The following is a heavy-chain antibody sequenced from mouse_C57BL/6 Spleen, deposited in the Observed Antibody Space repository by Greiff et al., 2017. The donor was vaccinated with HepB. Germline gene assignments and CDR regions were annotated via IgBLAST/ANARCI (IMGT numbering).Heavy chain of an antibody. Sequence: DVHLVESGAELVRPGASVKLSCTASGFNIKDYYMHWVKQRPEQGLEWIGRIDPEDGDTEYAPKFQGKATMTADTSSNTAYLQLSSLTSEDTAVYYCTTDYGSRFYAMDYWGQGTSVTVSS. J-gene: IGHJ4*01. V-gene: IGHV14-1*01. D-gene: IGHD1-1*01. CDR2: IDPEDGDT. CDR1: GFNIKDYY. CDR3: TTDYGSRFYAMDY.